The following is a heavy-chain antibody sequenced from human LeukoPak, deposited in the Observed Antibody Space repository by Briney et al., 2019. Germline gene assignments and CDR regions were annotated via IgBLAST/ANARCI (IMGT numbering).Heavy chain of an antibody. CDR1: GFTFSSYW. CDR2: IMQDGSEK. Sequence: GGSLRLSCAVSGFTFSSYWMSWVRQAPGKGLEWVANIMQDGSEKYYVDSVKGRFTISRDNAKNSLYLQMNSLRAEDTAVYYCARDLSNIRGVTYYGMDVWGQGTTVTV. V-gene: IGHV3-7*01. D-gene: IGHD3-10*01. J-gene: IGHJ6*02. CDR3: ARDLSNIRGVTYYGMDV.